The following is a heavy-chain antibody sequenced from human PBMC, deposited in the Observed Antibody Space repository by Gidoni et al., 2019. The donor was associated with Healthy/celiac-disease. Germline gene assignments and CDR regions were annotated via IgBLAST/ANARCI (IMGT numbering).Heavy chain of an antibody. V-gene: IGHV1-58*01. CDR3: AAVRTGTTIDAFDI. CDR2: IVVGSGNT. J-gene: IGHJ3*02. D-gene: IGHD1-1*01. Sequence: PRGQRSEWIGWIVVGSGNTNYAQKFQERVTITRDMSTSTAYMELSSLRSEDTAVYYCAAVRTGTTIDAFDIWGQGTMVTVSS.